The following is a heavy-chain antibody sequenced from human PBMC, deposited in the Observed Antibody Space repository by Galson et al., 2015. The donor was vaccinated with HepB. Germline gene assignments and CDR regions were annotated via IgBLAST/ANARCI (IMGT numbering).Heavy chain of an antibody. D-gene: IGHD6-19*01. CDR3: TKGSQSSGWYASDY. Sequence: SLRLSCAASRSTFDDHTMQWVRQVPGKGLEWVSLISWDAVSTYYADSVKGRFTISRDNNKNSLYLQMNSLRTEDTAFYYCTKGSQSSGWYASDYWGQGTLVIVSS. V-gene: IGHV3-43*01. J-gene: IGHJ4*02. CDR1: RSTFDDHT. CDR2: ISWDAVST.